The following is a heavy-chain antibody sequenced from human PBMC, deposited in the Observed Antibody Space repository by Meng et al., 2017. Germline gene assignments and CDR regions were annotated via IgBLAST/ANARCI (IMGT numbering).Heavy chain of an antibody. Sequence: QVQLQQSGPGPVKPSQTLSLTWSISGDSVSSNSAAGNWIRQSPSRGLEWLGRTNYTSKWYNDYAVSVKSRITINPDTSKNHFSLQLNSVTHEDTAVYYCVRDVRGTYFEYWGQGTLVTVSS. D-gene: IGHD1-26*01. CDR1: GDSVSSNSAA. CDR3: VRDVRGTYFEY. CDR2: TNYTSKWYN. V-gene: IGHV6-1*01. J-gene: IGHJ4*02.